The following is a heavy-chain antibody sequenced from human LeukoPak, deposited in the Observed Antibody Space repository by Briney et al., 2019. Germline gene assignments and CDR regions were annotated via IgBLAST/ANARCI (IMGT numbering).Heavy chain of an antibody. CDR2: TYRRSKWYN. V-gene: IGHV6-1*01. Sequence: SQTLSLTCAISGDSVSSNSASWNWIRQSPSRGLEWLGRTYRRSKWYNDYAVSVKSRITIQPDTSKNQFSLQLNSVTPEDTAVYYCAREGIAVAGTNAFDIWGQGTMVTVSS. D-gene: IGHD6-19*01. J-gene: IGHJ3*02. CDR1: GDSVSSNSAS. CDR3: AREGIAVAGTNAFDI.